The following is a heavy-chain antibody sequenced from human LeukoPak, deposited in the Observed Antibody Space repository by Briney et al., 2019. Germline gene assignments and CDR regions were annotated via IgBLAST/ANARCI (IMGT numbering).Heavy chain of an antibody. D-gene: IGHD2-15*01. CDR3: ARTVLLPWYAFDI. Sequence: SETLSLTCSVSDDSITMYYWTWIRQPPGKGLEWIGYVDHTGSTNFNPSLNGRVSISRDTTKDLFSLRLRSVTAADTAVYYCARTVLLPWYAFDIWGQGTMVTVSS. J-gene: IGHJ3*02. CDR2: VDHTGST. CDR1: DDSITMYY. V-gene: IGHV4-59*01.